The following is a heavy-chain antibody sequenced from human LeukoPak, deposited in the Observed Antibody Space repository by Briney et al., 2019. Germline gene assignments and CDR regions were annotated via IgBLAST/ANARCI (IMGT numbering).Heavy chain of an antibody. CDR3: TLYNY. CDR2: ISPDNGNA. CDR1: GYSFTSQD. V-gene: IGHV1-3*03. D-gene: IGHD2-2*02. Sequence: ASVKVSCETSGYSFTSQDMHWVRQAPGQRLEWVGCISPDNGNAQYSQEFQGRVTITRDTSARTAYMELSSLRSEDMAVYYCTLYNYWGQGTLVTVSS. J-gene: IGHJ4*02.